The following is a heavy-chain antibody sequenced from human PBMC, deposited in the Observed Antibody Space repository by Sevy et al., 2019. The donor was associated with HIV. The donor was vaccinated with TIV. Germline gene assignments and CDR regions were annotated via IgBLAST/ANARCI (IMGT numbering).Heavy chain of an antibody. CDR2: ISYDGSNK. CDR1: GFTFSSYG. CDR3: AKDGFGTYYYDSSGYQFDY. V-gene: IGHV3-30*18. J-gene: IGHJ4*02. Sequence: GGSLRLSCAASGFTFSSYGMHWVRQAPGKGLEWVAVISYDGSNKYYAYSVKGRFTISRDNSKITLYLQMNSLRAEDTAVYYCAKDGFGTYYYDSSGYQFDYWGQGTLVTVSS. D-gene: IGHD3-22*01.